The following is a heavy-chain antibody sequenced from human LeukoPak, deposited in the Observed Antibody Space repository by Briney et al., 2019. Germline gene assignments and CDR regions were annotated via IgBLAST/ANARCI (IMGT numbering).Heavy chain of an antibody. J-gene: IGHJ6*03. D-gene: IGHD3-3*02. Sequence: GGSLRLSCVASGFTFSNYAMSWVRQTPGKGLQWVSSISGTGGGTNYADSVKGRFTISRDNSRSTLYLQMNSLRAEDTAVYYCAKGGPLPISYYYYMDVWGKGTTVTVSS. CDR1: GFTFSNYA. V-gene: IGHV3-23*01. CDR2: ISGTGGGT. CDR3: AKGGPLPISYYYYMDV.